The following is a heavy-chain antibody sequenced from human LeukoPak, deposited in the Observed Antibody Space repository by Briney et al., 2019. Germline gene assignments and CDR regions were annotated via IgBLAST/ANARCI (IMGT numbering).Heavy chain of an antibody. Sequence: SQTLSLTCAISGDSVSSNSAAWNWIRQSPSRGLEWLGRTYYRSKWYNNYALSVKSRITISPDTSKNQFSPQLNSVTPEDSAVYYCARLMGYCSSTSCYGDFDIWGQGTMVTVSS. CDR2: TYYRSKWYN. V-gene: IGHV6-1*01. J-gene: IGHJ3*02. D-gene: IGHD2-2*01. CDR3: ARLMGYCSSTSCYGDFDI. CDR1: GDSVSSNSAA.